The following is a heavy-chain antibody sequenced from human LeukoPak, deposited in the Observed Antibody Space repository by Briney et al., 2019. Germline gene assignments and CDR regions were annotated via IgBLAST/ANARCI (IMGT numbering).Heavy chain of an antibody. V-gene: IGHV3-30*02. Sequence: PGGSLRLSCAASGFTFRSYGMHWVRQAPGKGLEWGAFIRYDGSNKYYADSVEGRFTISRDNSTNTLYLQMKSLRAEDTAVYYCAKDLVVAGPDEIDYWGQGTLVTVSS. CDR2: IRYDGSNK. D-gene: IGHD6-19*01. CDR1: GFTFRSYG. J-gene: IGHJ4*02. CDR3: AKDLVVAGPDEIDY.